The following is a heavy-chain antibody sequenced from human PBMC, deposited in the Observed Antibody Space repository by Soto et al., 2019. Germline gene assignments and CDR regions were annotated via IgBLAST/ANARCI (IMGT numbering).Heavy chain of an antibody. Sequence: XGSLGLSCAASGFTFATYAMSWVRQAPGKGLEWVSAISATGISTHYADSVKGRATISRNNSANTLSLEMSSLTAEDTAVYYCARDKDTSSWTGFDFWGHGTLVTVSS. D-gene: IGHD1-1*01. J-gene: IGHJ4*01. CDR2: ISATGIST. CDR3: ARDKDTSSWTGFDF. V-gene: IGHV3-23*01. CDR1: GFTFATYA.